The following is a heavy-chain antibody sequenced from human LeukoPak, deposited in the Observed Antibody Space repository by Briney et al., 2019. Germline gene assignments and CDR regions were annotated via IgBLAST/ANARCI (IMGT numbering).Heavy chain of an antibody. J-gene: IGHJ4*02. CDR3: ARDAYCGGDCYLDY. D-gene: IGHD2-21*02. Sequence: PGGSLRLSCAASGFTFSSYAMSWVRQAPGKGLEWVSAISGSGGSTYYADSVKGRFTISRDNSKNTLYLQMNSLRAEDTAVYYCARDAYCGGDCYLDYWGQGTLVTVSS. CDR1: GFTFSSYA. CDR2: ISGSGGST. V-gene: IGHV3-23*01.